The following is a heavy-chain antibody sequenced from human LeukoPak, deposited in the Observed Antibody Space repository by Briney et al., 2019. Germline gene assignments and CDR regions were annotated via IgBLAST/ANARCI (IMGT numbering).Heavy chain of an antibody. CDR3: ARELGYSVYQYAFDI. CDR2: ISAYNGNT. D-gene: IGHD5-18*01. J-gene: IGHJ3*02. Sequence: ASLNVSRTPSGYTLTSYGISWVRQAPAQGLDWMGWISAYNGNTNYAQKLEGRVTMTTDTSTSTAYMELSSLRSDDTAVYYCARELGYSVYQYAFDIWGQGTMVTVSS. CDR1: GYTLTSYG. V-gene: IGHV1-18*01.